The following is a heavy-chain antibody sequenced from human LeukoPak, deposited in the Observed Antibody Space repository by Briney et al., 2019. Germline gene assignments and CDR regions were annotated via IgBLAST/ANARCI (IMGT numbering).Heavy chain of an antibody. D-gene: IGHD3-16*01. CDR3: ARRSGGFGDAFDI. J-gene: IGHJ3*02. CDR2: TSHAGIS. Sequence: PSETLSLTCSVSGESIRSTTFWGWIRQSPGMGLEWIASTSHAGISYYNPSLSSRVTVSADSSKNQFSLRLSSVTAADTAVYYCARRSGGFGDAFDIWGQGTMVTVSS. CDR1: GESIRSTTF. V-gene: IGHV4-39*01.